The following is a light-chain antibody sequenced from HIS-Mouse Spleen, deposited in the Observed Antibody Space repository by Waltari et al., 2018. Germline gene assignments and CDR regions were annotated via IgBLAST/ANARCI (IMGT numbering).Light chain of an antibody. CDR3: YSTDSSGNHRV. CDR1: ALPQKY. V-gene: IGLV3-10*01. CDR2: EDS. Sequence: SYELTQPPSVSVSPGQTPRITCSGVALPQKYAYWYQQKSGQAPVLVIYEDSKRPSGIPERFSGSSSGTMATLTISGAQVEDEADYYCYSTDSSGNHRVFGGGTKLTVL. J-gene: IGLJ2*01.